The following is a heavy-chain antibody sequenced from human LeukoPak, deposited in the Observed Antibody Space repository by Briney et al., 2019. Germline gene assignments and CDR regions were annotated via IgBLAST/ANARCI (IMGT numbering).Heavy chain of an antibody. CDR2: INHNAETI. V-gene: IGHV3-48*03. CDR3: ARASEYSSSSES. CDR1: GFTFSSYV. J-gene: IGHJ4*02. Sequence: GGSLRLSCAASGFTFSSYVMSWVRQAPGKGLEWVSYINHNAETIYYADSVKGRFTISRDNAKNSLYLQMNSLRAEDTAVYYCARASEYSSSSESWGQGTLVTVSS. D-gene: IGHD6-6*01.